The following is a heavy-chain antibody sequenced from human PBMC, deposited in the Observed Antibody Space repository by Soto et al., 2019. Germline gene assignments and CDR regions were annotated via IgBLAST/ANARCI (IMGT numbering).Heavy chain of an antibody. CDR1: GGTFSSYA. Sequence: QVQLVQSGAEVKKPGSSVKVSCKASGGTFSSYAISWVRQAPGQGLEWMGGIIPIFGTANYAQKFQGRVTNTADESTSTAYMELSSLRSEDTAVYYCASPSIAARPYYYYYGMDVWGQGTTVTVSS. D-gene: IGHD6-6*01. CDR2: IIPIFGTA. V-gene: IGHV1-69*01. J-gene: IGHJ6*02. CDR3: ASPSIAARPYYYYYGMDV.